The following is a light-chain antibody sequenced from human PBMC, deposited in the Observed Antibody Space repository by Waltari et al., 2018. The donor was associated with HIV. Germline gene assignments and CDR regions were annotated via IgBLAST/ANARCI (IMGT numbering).Light chain of an antibody. CDR3: QQYYSWPLT. CDR1: PSVSSN. V-gene: IGKV3-15*01. J-gene: IGKJ1*01. CDR2: GAS. Sequence: EIVLTQSPATLSVSPGERATLSCRASPSVSSNLAWYQQKPGQAPKVLIYGASTRATGIPARFSGSGSGTEFTLTISSLQSEDFAVYYCQQYYSWPLTFGQGTKVEIK.